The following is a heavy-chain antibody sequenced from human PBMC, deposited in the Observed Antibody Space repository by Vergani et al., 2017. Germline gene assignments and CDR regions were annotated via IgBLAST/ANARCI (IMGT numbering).Heavy chain of an antibody. CDR1: GFTFSSYA. Sequence: QVQLVESGGGVVQPGRSLRLSCAASGFTFSSYAMHWVRQAPGKGLEWVAVISYDGSNKYYADSVKGRFTISRDNSKNTLYLQMNSLRAEDTAVYYCVRDRLNYYDSSGYWNPFDYWGQGTLVTVSS. D-gene: IGHD3-22*01. V-gene: IGHV3-30*01. CDR2: ISYDGSNK. J-gene: IGHJ4*02. CDR3: VRDRLNYYDSSGYWNPFDY.